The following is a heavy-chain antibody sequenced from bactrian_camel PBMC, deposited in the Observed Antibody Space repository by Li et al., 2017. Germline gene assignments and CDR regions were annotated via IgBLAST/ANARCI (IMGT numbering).Heavy chain of an antibody. J-gene: IGHJ4*01. CDR2: LDKTGRI. Sequence: VQLVESGGGSVQAGESLRLSCTASRYSYRSYCMGWFRQAPGKRRAEVAALDKTGRIDYAGSVKGRFTIAKDNAKNTLYLEMNSLKPEDTATYYCAATPAYRAMSWCDTGTSGYDYWGQGTQVTVS. D-gene: IGHD3*01. V-gene: IGHV3S53*01. CDR3: AATPAYRAMSWCDTGTSGYDY. CDR1: RYSYRSYC.